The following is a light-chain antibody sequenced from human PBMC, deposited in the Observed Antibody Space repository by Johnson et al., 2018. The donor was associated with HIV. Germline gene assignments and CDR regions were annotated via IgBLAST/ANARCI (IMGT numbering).Light chain of an antibody. J-gene: IGLJ1*01. V-gene: IGLV1-51*02. CDR2: ESN. CDR3: GTWDSSLSAGI. Sequence: QFVLTQPPSVSAAPGQKVTISCSGSSSDMGNYAVSWYQQLPGTAPKLLIYESNQRPSGIPDRFSGSKSGTSATLGITGLQTGDEADYYCGTWDSSLSAGIFGTGTKVTVL. CDR1: SSDMGNYA.